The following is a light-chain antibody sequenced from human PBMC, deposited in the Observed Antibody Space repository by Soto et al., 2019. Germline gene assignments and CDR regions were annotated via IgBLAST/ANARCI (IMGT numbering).Light chain of an antibody. J-gene: IGKJ5*01. CDR2: DVS. CDR3: QQYDSLPLT. V-gene: IGKV1-33*01. Sequence: IQMTQSPPSLSVSVGDRVTITCQASQDISIYLHWCQQKPVKAPQLLIFDVSNLQTGVPSRFSGGGSGTDFALSISSLEPEDIATYYCQQYDSLPLTFGQGTLLEIK. CDR1: QDISIY.